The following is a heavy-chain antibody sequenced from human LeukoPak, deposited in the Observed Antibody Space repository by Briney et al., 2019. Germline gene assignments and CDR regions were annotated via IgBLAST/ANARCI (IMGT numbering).Heavy chain of an antibody. CDR2: ISWNSGSI. J-gene: IGHJ4*02. CDR3: TXGSGSGTWYYFDY. V-gene: IGHV3-9*01. D-gene: IGHD6-13*01. CDR1: GDKFDEYA. Sequence: GGSLRLSCAASGDKFDEYAMHWVRQAPGKGLEWVSGISWNSGSIGYADSVRGRFTISRDNAKKSLYLQMNSLRPEDTALYYCTXGSGSGTWYYFDYWGQGTLVSVSS.